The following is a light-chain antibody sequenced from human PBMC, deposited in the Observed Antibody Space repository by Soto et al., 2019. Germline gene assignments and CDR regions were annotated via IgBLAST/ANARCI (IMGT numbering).Light chain of an antibody. CDR3: SSYTSSSTVV. V-gene: IGLV2-14*03. Sequence: QSALTQPASVSGSPGQSITISCTGTSSDVGGYNYVSWYQHLPGKAPKLIIYDVSDRPSGISSRFSGSKSGDTASLTISGLQAEDEAHYYCSSYTSSSTVVFGGGTKLTVL. CDR1: SSDVGGYNY. CDR2: DVS. J-gene: IGLJ2*01.